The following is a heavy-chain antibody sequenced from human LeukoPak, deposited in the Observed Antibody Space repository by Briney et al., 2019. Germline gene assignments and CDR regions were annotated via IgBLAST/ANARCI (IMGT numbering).Heavy chain of an antibody. CDR2: ISGSGGRT. CDR3: ARTTVTTGGAFDI. Sequence: GGSLRLSCAASGFTFSSYAMTWVRQPPGKGLEWVSTISGSGGRTYYADSVKGRFTISRDDSKNTLYLQMNSLRAEDTAVYYCARTTVTTGGAFDIWGQGTMVTVSS. CDR1: GFTFSSYA. V-gene: IGHV3-23*01. D-gene: IGHD4-17*01. J-gene: IGHJ3*02.